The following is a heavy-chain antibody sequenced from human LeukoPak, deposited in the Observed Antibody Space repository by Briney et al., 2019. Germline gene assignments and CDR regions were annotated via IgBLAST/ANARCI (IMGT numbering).Heavy chain of an antibody. CDR3: AKDSHTFPDYALDAFDI. D-gene: IGHD4-17*01. CDR2: ISGSGGST. J-gene: IGHJ3*02. Sequence: GGSLRLSCAASEVTFSSYGMIWVRQAPGKGLEWVSAISGSGGSTYYADSVKGRFTISRDNSKNTLYLQMNSLRAEDTAVYYCAKDSHTFPDYALDAFDIWGQGTMVTVSS. V-gene: IGHV3-23*01. CDR1: EVTFSSYG.